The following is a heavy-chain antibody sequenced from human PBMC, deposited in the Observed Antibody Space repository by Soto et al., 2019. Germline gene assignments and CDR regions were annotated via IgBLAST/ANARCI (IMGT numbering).Heavy chain of an antibody. CDR1: GDTFNFYS. V-gene: IGHV1-69*02. J-gene: IGHJ4*02. CDR3: ASSYGSGYRAFDY. D-gene: IGHD3-10*01. Sequence: QVQLVQSGAEVKRPGSSVKVSCKASGDTFNFYSINWVRQAPGLGLEWMGRVNPIVSMSNYAQKFQGRVTXTXDNXKSTAYMELSSLRSEDTAIYYCASSYGSGYRAFDYWGQGALVAVSS. CDR2: VNPIVSMS.